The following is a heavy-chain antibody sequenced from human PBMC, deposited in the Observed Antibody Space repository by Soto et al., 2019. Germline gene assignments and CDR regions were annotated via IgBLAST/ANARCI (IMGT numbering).Heavy chain of an antibody. CDR2: ISSSGSTI. Sequence: GGSLRLSGAASGFTFSSYEMNGVRQAPGTGLEWVSYISSSGSTIYYADLVKGRFTTSRDNAKNSLYLQMNSLTAEATAVYYCARGGTMDNWFDPWRQGTLVTVSS. J-gene: IGHJ5*02. CDR3: ARGGTMDNWFDP. D-gene: IGHD1-7*01. V-gene: IGHV3-48*03. CDR1: GFTFSSYE.